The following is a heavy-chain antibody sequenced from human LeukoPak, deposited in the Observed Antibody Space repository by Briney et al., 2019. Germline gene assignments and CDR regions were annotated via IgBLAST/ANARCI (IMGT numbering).Heavy chain of an antibody. CDR1: GFTFNSYW. D-gene: IGHD4-11*01. CDR3: AREKGSSNYDS. Sequence: TGGSLRLSCAASGFTFNSYWIHWVRQVPGKGLVWVSRINGDGSSTAYADSVKGRFTISRYNAKNTLYLQMNSLRAEDTAVYYCAREKGSSNYDSWGQGTLVTVSS. J-gene: IGHJ5*01. CDR2: INGDGSST. V-gene: IGHV3-74*03.